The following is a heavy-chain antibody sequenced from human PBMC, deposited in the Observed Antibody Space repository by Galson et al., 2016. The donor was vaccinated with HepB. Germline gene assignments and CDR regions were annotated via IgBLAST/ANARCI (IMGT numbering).Heavy chain of an antibody. J-gene: IGHJ4*02. CDR3: ATSPSVGY. CDR2: IYSGGTT. Sequence: SLRLSCAASGFTVFNNYMSWVRQAPGKGLEGVSVIYSGGTTNYADSVKGRFTISRDKSKNTLYLQMKSLRAEDTAVYYCATSPSVGYWGQGTLVTVSS. D-gene: IGHD6-13*01. V-gene: IGHV3-66*01. CDR1: GFTVFNNY.